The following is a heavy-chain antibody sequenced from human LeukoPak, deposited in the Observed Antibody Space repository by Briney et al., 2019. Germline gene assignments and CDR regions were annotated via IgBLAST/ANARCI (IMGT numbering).Heavy chain of an antibody. D-gene: IGHD6-13*01. Sequence: SETLSLTCTVSGGSISSGDYYWSWIRQPPGKGLEWIGYIYYSGSTYYNPSLKSRVTISVDTSKNQFSLKLSSVTAADTAVYYCARGFSAAAGHVDYRGQGTLVTISS. CDR1: GGSISSGDYY. CDR2: IYYSGST. J-gene: IGHJ4*02. V-gene: IGHV4-30-4*01. CDR3: ARGFSAAAGHVDY.